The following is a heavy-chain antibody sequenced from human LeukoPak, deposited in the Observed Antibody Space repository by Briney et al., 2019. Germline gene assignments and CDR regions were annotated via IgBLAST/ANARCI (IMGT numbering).Heavy chain of an antibody. Sequence: SETLSLTCTVSGGSISSGSYYWSWIRQPPGKGLEWIGYIYYSGSTNYNPSLKSRVTISVDTSKNQFSLKLSSVTAADTAVYYCARVSIAAGNYYYYYMDVWGKGTTVTVSS. CDR3: ARVSIAAGNYYYYYMDV. V-gene: IGHV4-61*01. CDR2: IYYSGST. J-gene: IGHJ6*03. CDR1: GGSISSGSYY. D-gene: IGHD6-6*01.